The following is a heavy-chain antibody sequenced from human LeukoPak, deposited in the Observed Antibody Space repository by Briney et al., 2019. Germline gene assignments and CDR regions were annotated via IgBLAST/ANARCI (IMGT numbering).Heavy chain of an antibody. Sequence: PSETLSLTCTVSGGSISSGDCYWSWIRQPPGKGLEWIGYIYYSGSTYYNPSLKSRVTISVDTSKNQFSLKLSSVTAADTAVYYCARDPGVLWFGERSGAFDIWGQGTMVTVSS. CDR1: GGSISSGDCY. V-gene: IGHV4-30-4*01. J-gene: IGHJ3*02. D-gene: IGHD3-10*01. CDR3: ARDPGVLWFGERSGAFDI. CDR2: IYYSGST.